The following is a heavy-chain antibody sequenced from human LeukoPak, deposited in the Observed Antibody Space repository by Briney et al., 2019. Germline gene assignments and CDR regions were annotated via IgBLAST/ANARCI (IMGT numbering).Heavy chain of an antibody. CDR1: GFTFSSYW. D-gene: IGHD2-15*01. V-gene: IGHV3-7*05. J-gene: IGHJ6*02. CDR3: ARLGYPSGMDV. Sequence: GGSLRLSCAASGFTFSSYWMGWVRQAPGKGLEKVANIIQDGSEKYYVDSVKGRFTISRDNAKNSLYLQMNSLRVEDTAVYYCARLGYPSGMDVWGQGTTVTVSS. CDR2: IIQDGSEK.